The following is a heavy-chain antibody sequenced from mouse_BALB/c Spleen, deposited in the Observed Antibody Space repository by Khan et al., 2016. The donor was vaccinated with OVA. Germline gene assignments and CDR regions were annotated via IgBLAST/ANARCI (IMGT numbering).Heavy chain of an antibody. Sequence: EVQLQESGPGLVKPSQSLSLTCTVTGYSITSGYAWNWIRQFPGNKLEWMGYISYSGGTSYNPSLKSRISITRDTSKNQFFLQLNSVTTEDTATYYCARGNYYGYYFDYWGQGTILTVSS. CDR3: ARGNYYGYYFDY. CDR1: GYSITSGYA. D-gene: IGHD1-1*01. V-gene: IGHV3-2*02. J-gene: IGHJ2*01. CDR2: ISYSGGT.